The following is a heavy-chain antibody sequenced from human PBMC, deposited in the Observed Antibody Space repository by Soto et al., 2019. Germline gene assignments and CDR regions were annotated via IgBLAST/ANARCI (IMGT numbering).Heavy chain of an antibody. CDR2: IYYSGST. V-gene: IGHV4-39*01. J-gene: IGHJ4*02. D-gene: IGHD3-10*01. CDR3: ARVLLWFGEPGYFDY. Sequence: PSETLSLTCTVSGGSISSSSYYWGWIRQPPGKGLEWIGSIYYSGSTYYNPSLKSRVTISVDTSKNQFSLKLSSVTAADTAVYYCARVLLWFGEPGYFDYWGQGTLVTVSS. CDR1: GGSISSSSYY.